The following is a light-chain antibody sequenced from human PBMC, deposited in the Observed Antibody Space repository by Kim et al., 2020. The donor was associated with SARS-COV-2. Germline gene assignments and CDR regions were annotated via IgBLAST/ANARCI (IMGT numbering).Light chain of an antibody. CDR1: QSLVPSGVNSY. CDR3: MQATQCPKT. J-gene: IGKJ1*01. Sequence: PASIYCPTSQSLVPSGVNSYVGWLKQRPGQPPRLLFYVMSIRFSGVPDRFSGSGAGTDFTLKISRVEAEDVGVFYCMQATQCPKTFGQGTKVDIK. V-gene: IGKV2-24*01. CDR2: VMS.